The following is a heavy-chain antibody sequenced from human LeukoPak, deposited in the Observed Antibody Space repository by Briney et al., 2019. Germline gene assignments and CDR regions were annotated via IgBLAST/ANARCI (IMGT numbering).Heavy chain of an antibody. J-gene: IGHJ4*02. CDR1: GGTFSSYA. CDR2: IIPLFGTA. Sequence: SSVKISCKASGGTFSSYAISWVRQAPGQGLESMGGIIPLFGTAHYAQKFPDRVTITADKSTSTAYLELTSLSSEDTAVYYCACGRLGGAFDFWGQGTLVTVSS. D-gene: IGHD3-16*01. V-gene: IGHV1-69*06. CDR3: ACGRLGGAFDF.